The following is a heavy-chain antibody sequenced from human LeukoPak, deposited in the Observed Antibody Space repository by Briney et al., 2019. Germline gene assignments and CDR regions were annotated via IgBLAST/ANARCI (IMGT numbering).Heavy chain of an antibody. CDR2: IHPNNGGT. D-gene: IGHD1-14*01. V-gene: IGHV1-2*02. J-gene: IGHJ4*02. CDR1: GYTFTAHY. CDR3: RTMVPFDN. Sequence: ASVKVSCKTSGYTFTAHYMHWVRQAPGQGLEWMGWIHPNNGGTNYARNFQGRVTMTRDTSSSTAYMEVNRLTHDCATQRGTRTMVPFDNWGQGTSVFVSS.